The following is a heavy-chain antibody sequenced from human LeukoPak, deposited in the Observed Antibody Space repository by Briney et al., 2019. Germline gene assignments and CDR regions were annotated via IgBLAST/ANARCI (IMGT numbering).Heavy chain of an antibody. Sequence: ASVKVSCKASGYTFTSYDINWVRQATGQGLEWMGWMNPNSGNTGYAQKFQGRVTITRNTSISTAYMELSSLRSEDTAVYYCARMGWLPSSFYYYYYMDVWGKGTTVTISS. CDR1: GYTFTSYD. J-gene: IGHJ6*03. D-gene: IGHD5-12*01. CDR3: ARMGWLPSSFYYYYYMDV. V-gene: IGHV1-8*03. CDR2: MNPNSGNT.